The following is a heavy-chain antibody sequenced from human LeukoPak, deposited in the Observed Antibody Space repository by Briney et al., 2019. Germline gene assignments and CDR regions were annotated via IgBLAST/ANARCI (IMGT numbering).Heavy chain of an antibody. CDR3: ARDRGAGGLIDY. CDR1: GFTFSSYA. CDR2: IPSSGGTI. D-gene: IGHD2-15*01. J-gene: IGHJ4*02. V-gene: IGHV3-48*03. Sequence: PGGSLRLSCAACGFTFSSYAMTLVRQARGKGLEGISFIPSSGGTIYYADSVRGRFTISRDNAKNSLYLQMNSLRAEDTAVYYCARDRGAGGLIDYWGQGTLVTVSS.